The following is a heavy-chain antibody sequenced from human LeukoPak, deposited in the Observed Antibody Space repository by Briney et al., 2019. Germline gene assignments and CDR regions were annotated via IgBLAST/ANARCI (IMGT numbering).Heavy chain of an antibody. CDR1: GYSFTSYW. CDR2: IYPGDSDT. D-gene: IGHD6-6*01. J-gene: IGHJ4*01. CDR3: ARHVGAARDWTFDY. Sequence: GESLKISCKGSGYSFTSYWIGWVRQMPGKGLEWMGIIYPGDSDTRYSPSFQGQVTTSADKSISTAYLQWSSLKASDTAMYYCARHVGAARDWTFDYWGQEPWSPSPQ. V-gene: IGHV5-51*01.